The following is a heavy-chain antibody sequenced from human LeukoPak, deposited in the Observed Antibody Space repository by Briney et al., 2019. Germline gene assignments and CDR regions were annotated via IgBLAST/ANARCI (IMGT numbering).Heavy chain of an antibody. CDR1: RFTFSSYS. Sequence: PGGSLRLSCAASRFTFSSYSMNWVRQAPGKGLEWVSYISSSSSTIYYADSVKGRFTISRDNAKNSLYLQMNSLRAEDTAVYYCARAVYCTNGVCYPSYYYYMDVWGEGTAVTVSS. CDR2: ISSSSSTI. J-gene: IGHJ6*03. V-gene: IGHV3-48*01. CDR3: ARAVYCTNGVCYPSYYYYMDV. D-gene: IGHD2-8*01.